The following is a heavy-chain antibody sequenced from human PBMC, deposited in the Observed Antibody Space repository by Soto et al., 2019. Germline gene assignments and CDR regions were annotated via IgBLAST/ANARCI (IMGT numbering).Heavy chain of an antibody. V-gene: IGHV1-46*01. CDR2: INPSSGST. Sequence: QVQLVQSGAEVRKPGASVKVSCKTSGYTCTSFYMHFVRQAPGQGPEWMGRINPSSGSTNYAQDFQSRVTMTSDTATTTVYMELSSLTSADTAVYYCARDREISGNYYFANWGQGTLVTVSS. D-gene: IGHD1-26*01. CDR1: GYTCTSFY. CDR3: ARDREISGNYYFAN. J-gene: IGHJ4*02.